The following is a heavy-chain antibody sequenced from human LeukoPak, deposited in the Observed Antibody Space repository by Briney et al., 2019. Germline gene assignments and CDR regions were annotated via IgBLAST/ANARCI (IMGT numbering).Heavy chain of an antibody. V-gene: IGHV4-31*03. CDR3: AREYTGSFYFDY. Sequence: SQTLSLTCTVSGGSISSGAYYWSWIRQHPGKGLEWIGYIYYSGSTYYNPSLKSRVIISVDTSKSQFSLKLSSVTAADTAVYYCAREYTGSFYFDYWGQGTLVTVSS. CDR1: GGSISSGAYY. D-gene: IGHD1-26*01. CDR2: IYYSGST. J-gene: IGHJ4*02.